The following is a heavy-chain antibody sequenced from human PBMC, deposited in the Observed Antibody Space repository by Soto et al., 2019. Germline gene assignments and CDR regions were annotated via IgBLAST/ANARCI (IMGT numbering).Heavy chain of an antibody. D-gene: IGHD3-3*01. CDR2: INHSGST. J-gene: IGHJ6*02. Sequence: PSETLSLTCAVYGGSFSGYYWSWIRQPPGKGLEWIGEINHSGSTNYNPSLKSRVTISVDTSKNQFSLKLSSVTAADTAVYYCGRFWFGVGINYYYGMDVWGQGTTVTVSS. CDR3: GRFWFGVGINYYYGMDV. CDR1: GGSFSGYY. V-gene: IGHV4-34*01.